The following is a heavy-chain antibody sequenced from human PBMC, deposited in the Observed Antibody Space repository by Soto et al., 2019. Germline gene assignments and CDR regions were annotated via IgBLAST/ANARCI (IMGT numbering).Heavy chain of an antibody. D-gene: IGHD3-10*01. CDR1: GYTFTSYG. V-gene: IGHV1-18*01. J-gene: IGHJ4*02. Sequence: GASVKVSCKASGYTFTSYGISWVRQAPGQGLEWMGWISAYNGNTNYAQKLQGRVTMTTDTSTSTAYMELRSLRSDDTAVYYCARDRPGHYAPGEYSGEDSYFDYWGQGTLVTVSS. CDR2: ISAYNGNT. CDR3: ARDRPGHYAPGEYSGEDSYFDY.